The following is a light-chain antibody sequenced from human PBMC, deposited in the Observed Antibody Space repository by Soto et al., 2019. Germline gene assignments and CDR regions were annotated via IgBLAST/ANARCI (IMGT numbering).Light chain of an antibody. CDR3: QQYNSYCT. Sequence: DIQMTQSLSTLSASVGDRVTITCRASQSISSWLAWYQQKPGKAPKLLIYDASSLESGVPSRFSGSGSGTEFTLTISSLQPDDFATYYCQQYNSYCTFGGGTKVEIK. CDR2: DAS. J-gene: IGKJ4*01. CDR1: QSISSW. V-gene: IGKV1-5*01.